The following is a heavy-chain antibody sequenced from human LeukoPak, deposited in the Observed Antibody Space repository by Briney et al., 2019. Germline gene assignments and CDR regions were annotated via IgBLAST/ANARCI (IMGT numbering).Heavy chain of an antibody. CDR1: GGSISSYY. CDR3: ARSTYYYGSGSYYRRFDY. V-gene: IGHV4-59*01. CDR2: IYYSGST. J-gene: IGHJ4*02. Sequence: PSETLSLTCTVSGGSISSYYWSWIRQPPGKGLEWSGYIYYSGSTNYNPSLKSRVTISVDTSKNQFSLKLSSVTPADTAVYYCARSTYYYGSGSYYRRFDYWGQGTLVTVSS. D-gene: IGHD3-10*01.